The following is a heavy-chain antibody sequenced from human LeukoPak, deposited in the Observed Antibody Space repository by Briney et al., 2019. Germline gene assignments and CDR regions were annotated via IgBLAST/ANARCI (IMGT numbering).Heavy chain of an antibody. D-gene: IGHD6-19*01. V-gene: IGHV3-7*01. CDR2: IKTDGSDK. J-gene: IGHJ4*02. CDR1: GFTFSSYW. Sequence: GGALRLSCAASGFTFSSYWMSWGRQAPGKGLEWVANIKTDGSDKSYVDSVKGRFTISRDNAKNSLYLQMNSLRVDDTAVYYCARERPTAAVALEYWGQGTLVTVSS. CDR3: ARERPTAAVALEY.